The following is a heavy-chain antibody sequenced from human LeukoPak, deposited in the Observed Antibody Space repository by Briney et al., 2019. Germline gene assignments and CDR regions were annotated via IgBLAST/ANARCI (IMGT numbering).Heavy chain of an antibody. CDR2: IKQDGSEK. D-gene: IGHD3-10*01. V-gene: IGHV3-7*01. Sequence: GGSLRLSCAASGFTFSSYGMSWVRQAPGKGLEWVANIKQDGSEKYYVDSVKGRFTISRDNAKNSLYLQMNSLRAEDTAVYYCARVTGSGSYFTNWFDPWGQGTLVTVSS. CDR3: ARVTGSGSYFTNWFDP. J-gene: IGHJ5*02. CDR1: GFTFSSYG.